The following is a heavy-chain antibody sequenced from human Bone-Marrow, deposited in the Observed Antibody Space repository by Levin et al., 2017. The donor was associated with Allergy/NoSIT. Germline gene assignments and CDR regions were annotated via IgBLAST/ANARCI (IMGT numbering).Heavy chain of an antibody. CDR2: TWSDGSNQ. Sequence: LSLPCAASEFRFSTYVMHWVRQAPGKGLEWVAFTWSDGSNQYYADSVKGRFTISRDNSKNMLYLQMSSLRAEDTAVYYCARDRDWLVWDYWGQGTLVTVSS. CDR3: ARDRDWLVWDY. V-gene: IGHV3-33*01. D-gene: IGHD6-19*01. CDR1: EFRFSTYV. J-gene: IGHJ4*02.